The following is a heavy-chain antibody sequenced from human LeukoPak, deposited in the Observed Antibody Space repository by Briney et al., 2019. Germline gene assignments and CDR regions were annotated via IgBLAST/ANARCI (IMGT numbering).Heavy chain of an antibody. J-gene: IGHJ4*02. D-gene: IGHD5-18*01. Sequence: SQTLSLTCTVSGGSISSGDYYWSWIRQPPGTGLEWIGYIYYSGSTYYNPSLKSRVTISVDTSKNQFSLKLSSVTAADTAVYYCARGLRIQLWYDYWGQGTLVTVSS. V-gene: IGHV4-30-4*01. CDR2: IYYSGST. CDR1: GGSISSGDYY. CDR3: ARGLRIQLWYDY.